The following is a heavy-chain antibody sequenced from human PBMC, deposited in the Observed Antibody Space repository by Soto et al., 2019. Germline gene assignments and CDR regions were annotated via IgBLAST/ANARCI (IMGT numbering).Heavy chain of an antibody. CDR1: GGSISSGDYY. CDR3: ASARPHDSSGYSDY. Sequence: KASETLSLTCTVSGGSISSGDYYWSWIRQPPGKGLEWIGYIYYSGSTYYNPSLKSRVTISVDTSKNQFSLKLSSVTAADTAVYYCASARPHDSSGYSDYWGQGTLVTVSS. CDR2: IYYSGST. J-gene: IGHJ4*02. D-gene: IGHD3-22*01. V-gene: IGHV4-30-4*01.